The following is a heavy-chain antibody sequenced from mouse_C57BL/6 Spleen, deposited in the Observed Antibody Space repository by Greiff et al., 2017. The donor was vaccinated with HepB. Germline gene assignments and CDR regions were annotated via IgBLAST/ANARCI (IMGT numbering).Heavy chain of an antibody. D-gene: IGHD2-3*01. CDR3: TRKDGYPWFAY. Sequence: VQVVESGAELVRPGASVTLSCKASGYTFTDYEMHWVKQTPVHGLEWIGAIDPETGGTAYNQKFKGKAILTADKSSSTAYMELRSLTSEDSAVYYCTRKDGYPWFAYWGQGTLVTVSA. J-gene: IGHJ3*01. CDR1: GYTFTDYE. CDR2: IDPETGGT. V-gene: IGHV1-15*01.